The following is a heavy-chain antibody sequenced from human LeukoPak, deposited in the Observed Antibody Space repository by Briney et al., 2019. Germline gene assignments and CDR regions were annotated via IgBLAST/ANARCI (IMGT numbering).Heavy chain of an antibody. D-gene: IGHD3-22*01. CDR3: AKVSDSSGHLGY. J-gene: IGHJ4*02. CDR1: GFTFSSYA. CDR2: ISYDGSNK. Sequence: GGSLRLSCAASGFTFSSYAMHWVRQAPGKELEWVAVISYDGSNKYYADSVKGRFTISRDNSKNTLYLQMNSLRAEDTAVYYCAKVSDSSGHLGYWGQGTLVTVSS. V-gene: IGHV3-30-3*01.